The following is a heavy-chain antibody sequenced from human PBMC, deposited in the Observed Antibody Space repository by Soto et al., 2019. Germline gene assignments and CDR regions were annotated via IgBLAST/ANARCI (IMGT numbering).Heavy chain of an antibody. V-gene: IGHV5-51*01. CDR1: GYSFISYW. CDR3: ARHGRVVTYNWFGP. CDR2: IYPGDSDT. D-gene: IGHD3-22*01. Sequence: PGESLKNSCKCSGYSFISYWIGWVRQMPGKGLECMGIIYPGDSDTRYSPSFQGQVTISADKSISTAYLQWSSLKASDTAMYYCARHGRVVTYNWFGPWGQGTLVTVSS. J-gene: IGHJ5*02.